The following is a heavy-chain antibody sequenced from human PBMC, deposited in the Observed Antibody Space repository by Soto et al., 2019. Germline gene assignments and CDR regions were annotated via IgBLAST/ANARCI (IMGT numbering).Heavy chain of an antibody. D-gene: IGHD4-17*01. CDR1: GFTFNDYY. CDR2: ISSSSGYT. V-gene: IGHV3-11*06. J-gene: IGHJ4*02. CDR3: ARGGTTVTDF. Sequence: ESGGGLVKPGGSLRLSCVASGFTFNDYYMSWIRQAPGKGLEWVSYISSSSGYTNYADSVKGRFNISRDNARNSLYLQMNSLRAEDTAVYYCARGGTTVTDFWGQGTLVTVSS.